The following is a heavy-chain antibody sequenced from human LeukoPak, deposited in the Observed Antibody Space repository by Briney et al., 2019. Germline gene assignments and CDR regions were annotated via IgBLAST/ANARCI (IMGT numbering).Heavy chain of an antibody. CDR1: GYSFTSYW. CDR2: IYPGDSDT. V-gene: IGHV5-51*01. CDR3: ARSMGGSGSYHDY. D-gene: IGHD3-10*01. J-gene: IGHJ4*02. Sequence: GASLQISCKGSGYSFTSYWIGWVRQLPGKGLEWMGIIYPGDSDTRYSPSFQGQVTISADKSISTAYLQWSSLKASDTAMYYCARSMGGSGSYHDYWGQGTLVTVSS.